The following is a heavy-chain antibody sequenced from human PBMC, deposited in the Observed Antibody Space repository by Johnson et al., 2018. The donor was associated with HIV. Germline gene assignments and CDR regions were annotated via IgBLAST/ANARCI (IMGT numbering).Heavy chain of an antibody. D-gene: IGHD2-2*03. CDR1: GFTFSNAW. CDR2: IKSKTDGGTT. Sequence: VRLVESGGGLVKPGGSLRLSCAASGFTFSNAWMSWVRQAPGKGLEWVGRIKSKTDGGTTDYAAPVKGRFTISRDDSKNTLYLQMNSLKTEDTAVYYCTRDAKLRPLDGPDDAFDIWGQGTMVTVSS. J-gene: IGHJ3*02. CDR3: TRDAKLRPLDGPDDAFDI. V-gene: IGHV3-15*01.